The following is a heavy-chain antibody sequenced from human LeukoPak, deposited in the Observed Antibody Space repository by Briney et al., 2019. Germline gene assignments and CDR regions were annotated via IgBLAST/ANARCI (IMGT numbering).Heavy chain of an antibody. J-gene: IGHJ5*02. D-gene: IGHD2-2*01. V-gene: IGHV4-34*01. CDR3: ARGIIVVVPAIVDWFDP. Sequence: SETLSLTCAVYGGSFSGYYWSWIRQPPGKGLEWIGEINHSGSTNYNPSLKSRVTISVDTSKNQFSLKLSSVTAADTAVYNCARGIIVVVPAIVDWFDPWGQGTLVTVSS. CDR1: GGSFSGYY. CDR2: INHSGST.